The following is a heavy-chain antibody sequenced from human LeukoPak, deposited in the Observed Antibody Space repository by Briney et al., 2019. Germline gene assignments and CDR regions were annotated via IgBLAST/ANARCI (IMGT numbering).Heavy chain of an antibody. CDR2: MNPNSGNT. Sequence: GASVKVSCKASGYTFTSYDINWVRQATGQGLEWMGWMNPNSGNTGYAQKFQGRVTMTRNTSISTAYMELSSLRSEDTAVYYCGRAKRYYDYVGGSYRPNWFDPWGQGTLVTVSS. CDR1: GYTFTSYD. CDR3: GRAKRYYDYVGGSYRPNWFDP. J-gene: IGHJ5*02. D-gene: IGHD3-16*01. V-gene: IGHV1-8*01.